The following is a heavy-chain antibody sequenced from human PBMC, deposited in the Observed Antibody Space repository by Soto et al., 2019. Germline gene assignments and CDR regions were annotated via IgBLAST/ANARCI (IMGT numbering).Heavy chain of an antibody. J-gene: IGHJ4*01. D-gene: IGHD2-8*01. CDR1: GVSLTTNGVG. V-gene: IGHV2-5*05. Sequence: QITLKESGPTLMKPTQTLTLTCTLSGVSLTTNGVGVDWIRQPPGKALEWLALIYWDDDILYGPSLKNRLTITKDISKNQVVLTVTNMDSVDTATYYCAHRRGGASNVWGQGTLVTVSS. CDR2: IYWDDDI. CDR3: AHRRGGASNV.